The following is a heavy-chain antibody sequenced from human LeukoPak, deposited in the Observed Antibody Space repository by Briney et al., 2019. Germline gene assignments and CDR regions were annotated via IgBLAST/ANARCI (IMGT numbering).Heavy chain of an antibody. J-gene: IGHJ4*02. V-gene: IGHV4/OR15-8*02. Sequence: SETLSLTCGVSGGSISGTNWWGWVPQPPGQGLEWIGEISLAGQTNYNPALNGRVTMSLDKSSNQLSLHLTSVTAADTATYFCSRESGPFCPFGYWGQGTLVIVSS. D-gene: IGHD1-26*01. CDR1: GGSISGTNW. CDR3: SRESGPFCPFGY. CDR2: ISLAGQT.